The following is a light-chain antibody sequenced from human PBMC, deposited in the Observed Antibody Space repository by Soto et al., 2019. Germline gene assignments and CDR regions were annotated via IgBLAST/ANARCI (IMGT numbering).Light chain of an antibody. CDR1: QSISSY. V-gene: IGKV1-39*01. Sequence: DHQMTQSPSSLSASVGDRVTITCRASQSISSYLNWYQQKPGKAPKLLIYAASSLQSGVPSRFSGSGSGTDFTLTISSLQPEDFATYYCQQSYSTPRTFGQGTKVEIK. CDR3: QQSYSTPRT. J-gene: IGKJ1*01. CDR2: AAS.